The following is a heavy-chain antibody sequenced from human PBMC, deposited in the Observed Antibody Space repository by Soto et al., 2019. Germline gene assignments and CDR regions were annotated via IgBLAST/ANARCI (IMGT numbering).Heavy chain of an antibody. D-gene: IGHD3-3*01. CDR1: GFTFSSYA. J-gene: IGHJ6*02. CDR3: AKNKYDFWSGRYGMDV. Sequence: GGSLRLSCAASGFTFSSYAMSWVRQAPGKGLEWVSAISGSGGSTYYADSVKGRFTISRDNSKNTLYLQMNSLRAEDTAVYYCAKNKYDFWSGRYGMDVWGQGTTVTVSS. V-gene: IGHV3-23*01. CDR2: ISGSGGST.